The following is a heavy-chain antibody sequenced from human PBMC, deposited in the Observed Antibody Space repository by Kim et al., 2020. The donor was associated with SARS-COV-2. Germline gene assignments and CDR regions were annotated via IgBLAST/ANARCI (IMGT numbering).Heavy chain of an antibody. D-gene: IGHD6-13*01. CDR2: T. CDR3: ARIAASDWFDP. V-gene: IGHV5-10-1*01. J-gene: IGHJ5*02. Sequence: TNYSPSFQGHVTISADKSISTAYLQWSSLKASDTAMYYCARIAASDWFDPWGQGTLVTVSS.